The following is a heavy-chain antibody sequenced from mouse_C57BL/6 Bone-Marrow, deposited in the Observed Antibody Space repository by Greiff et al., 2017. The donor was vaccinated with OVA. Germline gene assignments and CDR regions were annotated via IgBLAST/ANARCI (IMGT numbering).Heavy chain of an antibody. V-gene: IGHV5-9*01. CDR1: GFTFSSYT. CDR3: ATAQYYGSSYVTSSWYFDV. J-gene: IGHJ1*03. Sequence: EVQVVESGGGLVKPGGSLKLSCAASGFTFSSYTMPWVRQTPEKGLEWVETISGGGGNTYYPDSVKGRYTISRDNAKNTLYLQMSSLRSEDTVLYYCATAQYYGSSYVTSSWYFDVWGTGTTVTVSS. CDR2: ISGGGGNT. D-gene: IGHD1-1*01.